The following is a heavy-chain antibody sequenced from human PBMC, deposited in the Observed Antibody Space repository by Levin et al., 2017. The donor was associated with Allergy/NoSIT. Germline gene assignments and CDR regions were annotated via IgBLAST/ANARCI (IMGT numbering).Heavy chain of an antibody. V-gene: IGHV3-23*01. CDR1: GFTFSSYA. CDR3: AKASSGWYRFDY. J-gene: IGHJ4*02. Sequence: GESLKISCAASGFTFSSYAMSWVRQAPGKGLKWVSAISGSGGSTYYADSVKGRFTISRDNSKNTLYLQMDSLRDEDTAVYYCAKASSGWYRFDYWGQGTLVTVSS. CDR2: ISGSGGST. D-gene: IGHD6-19*01.